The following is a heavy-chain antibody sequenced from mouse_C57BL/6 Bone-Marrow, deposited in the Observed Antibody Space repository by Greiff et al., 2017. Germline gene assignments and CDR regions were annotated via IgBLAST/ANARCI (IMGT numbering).Heavy chain of an antibody. J-gene: IGHJ2*01. CDR1: GYTFTNYW. D-gene: IGHD2-1*01. Sequence: VQLQQSGAELVRPGTSVKMSCKASGYTFTNYWIGWAKQRPGHGLEWIGDIYPGGGYTNYNEKFKGTATLTADKSSSTAYMQFSSLTSADSAIYYCARYALDGNYDYWGQGTTLTVSS. CDR3: ARYALDGNYDY. CDR2: IYPGGGYT. V-gene: IGHV1-63*01.